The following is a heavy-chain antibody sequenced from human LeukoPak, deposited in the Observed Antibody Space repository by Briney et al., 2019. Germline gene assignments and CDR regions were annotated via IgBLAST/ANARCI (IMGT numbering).Heavy chain of an antibody. CDR2: ISTGGNT. D-gene: IGHD6-13*01. CDR3: ASLRSRSSWTTFYFDY. Sequence: SQTLSLTCTVSGGSISSGGYYWSWIRQHPGEALEWIGYISTGGNTYYNPSLKIRVIVSVDTSKNQFSLKLSPVTAADTAVYYCASLRSRSSWTTFYFDYWGQGTLVTVSS. J-gene: IGHJ4*02. V-gene: IGHV4-31*03. CDR1: GGSISSGGYY.